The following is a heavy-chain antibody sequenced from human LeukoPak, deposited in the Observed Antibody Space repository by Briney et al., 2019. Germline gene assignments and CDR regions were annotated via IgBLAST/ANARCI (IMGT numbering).Heavy chain of an antibody. D-gene: IGHD3-22*01. J-gene: IGHJ4*02. CDR1: GYTFTGYY. V-gene: IGHV1-2*02. Sequence: ASVKVSCKASGYTFTGYYMHWVRQAPGQGLEWMGWINPNSGGTNYAQKLQGRVTMTRDTSISTAYMELSRLRSDDTAVYYCAREPYYYDSSGYSEGDYWGQGTLVTVSS. CDR3: AREPYYYDSSGYSEGDY. CDR2: INPNSGGT.